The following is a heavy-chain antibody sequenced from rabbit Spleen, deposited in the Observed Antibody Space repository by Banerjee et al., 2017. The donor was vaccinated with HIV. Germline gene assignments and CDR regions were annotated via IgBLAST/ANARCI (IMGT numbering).Heavy chain of an antibody. Sequence: QEQLVESGGGLVQPEGSLTLTCKASGFSFSDRDVMCWVRQAPGKGLQWIACINASTGKPVYATWASGRFTISRTSSTTVILHMTSLTAADRATYFCARDLVGVIGWNFYLWGPGTLVTVS. D-gene: IGHD2-1*01. CDR1: GFSFSDRDV. CDR3: ARDLVGVIGWNFYL. V-gene: IGHV1S45*01. CDR2: INASTGKP. J-gene: IGHJ4*01.